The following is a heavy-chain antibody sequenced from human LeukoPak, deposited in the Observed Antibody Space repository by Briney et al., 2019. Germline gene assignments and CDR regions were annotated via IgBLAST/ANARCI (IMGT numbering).Heavy chain of an antibody. CDR1: GFTFSNAW. CDR2: IKSKVNGGTT. J-gene: IGHJ4*02. Sequence: PGGSLRLSCTASGFTFSNAWMNWVRQAPGKGLEWVGRIKSKVNGGTTDYAAPVEGRFTISRDDEKKTAYLQMNSLITEDTAVYYCATGGYYFDYWGQGTLVTVSS. CDR3: ATGGYYFDY. V-gene: IGHV3-15*01.